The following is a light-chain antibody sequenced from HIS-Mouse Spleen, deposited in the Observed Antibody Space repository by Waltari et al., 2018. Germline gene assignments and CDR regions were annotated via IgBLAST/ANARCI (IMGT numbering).Light chain of an antibody. CDR3: STYAGSKDV. Sequence: QSALTQPPSASGSPGQSVTISCPGTSSDVGGYNYVSWYQQHPVKAPKLMIYEVSKRPSGVPARFSGSKSGNPASLTVSGLQAEDEAEYYCSTYAGSKDVFGTGTKVTVL. J-gene: IGLJ1*01. V-gene: IGLV2-8*01. CDR2: EVS. CDR1: SSDVGGYNY.